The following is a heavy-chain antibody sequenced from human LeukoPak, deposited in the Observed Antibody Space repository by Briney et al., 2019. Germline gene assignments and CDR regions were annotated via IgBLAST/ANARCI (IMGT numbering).Heavy chain of an antibody. CDR1: GYSIGSGYF. V-gene: IGHV4-38-2*02. D-gene: IGHD3-3*01. Sequence: SEALSLTCSVSGYSIGSGYFWGWIRQPPGKEMEWIGSMYHDGTTSYSPSLNSRVTMSVDTSKNQLSLELTSGTAADTAVYYCVRGVARTNWHMYMDVWGKGTTVTVSS. J-gene: IGHJ6*03. CDR2: MYHDGTT. CDR3: VRGVARTNWHMYMDV.